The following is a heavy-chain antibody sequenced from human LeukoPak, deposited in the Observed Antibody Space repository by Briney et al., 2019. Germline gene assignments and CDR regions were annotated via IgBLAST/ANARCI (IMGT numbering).Heavy chain of an antibody. D-gene: IGHD3-3*01. V-gene: IGHV3-23*01. CDR3: AKEEGTYYDFWSGSGAFDI. CDR1: GFTFSSYS. J-gene: IGHJ3*02. CDR2: ISGSGGST. Sequence: GGSLRLSCAASGFTFSSYSMNWVRQAPGKGLEWVSAISGSGGSTYYADSVKGRFTISRDNSKNTLYLQMNSLRAEDTAVYYCAKEEGTYYDFWSGSGAFDIWGQGTMVTVSS.